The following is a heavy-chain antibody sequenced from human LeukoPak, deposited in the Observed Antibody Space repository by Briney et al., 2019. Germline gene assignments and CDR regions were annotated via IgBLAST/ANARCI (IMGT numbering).Heavy chain of an antibody. D-gene: IGHD4-17*01. CDR1: GFTFSSYA. CDR3: ARLPDDYGDYKYFQH. V-gene: IGHV3-30*04. J-gene: IGHJ1*01. Sequence: GGSLRLSCAASGFTFSSYAMHWVRQAPGKGLEWVAVISYDASNKYYADSVKGRFTISRDNSKNTLYLQMNSLRAEDTAVYYCARLPDDYGDYKYFQHWGQGTLVTVSS. CDR2: ISYDASNK.